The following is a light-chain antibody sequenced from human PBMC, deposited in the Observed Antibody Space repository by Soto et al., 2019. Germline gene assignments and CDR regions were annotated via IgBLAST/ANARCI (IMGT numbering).Light chain of an antibody. CDR3: QQLNSSPRT. J-gene: IGKJ1*01. CDR2: AAS. Sequence: DIQLTQSPSFLSASVGDRVTITCRASQGISSYLAWYQQKPGKAPNLLIYAASTLQSGVPSRFSGSGSGTEFTLTISSLQPEDFTTYYCQQLNSSPRTFGQGTKVEIK. V-gene: IGKV1-9*01. CDR1: QGISSY.